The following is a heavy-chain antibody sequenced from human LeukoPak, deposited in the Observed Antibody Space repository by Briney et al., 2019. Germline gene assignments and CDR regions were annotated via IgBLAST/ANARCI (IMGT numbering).Heavy chain of an antibody. CDR2: IRYSGRTT. CDR3: LGVNTVTLPSDVY. J-gene: IGHJ4*02. Sequence: PGGALRLSCATSGVTFSNYAMSWVRQAPGKGLEWLAAIRYSGRTTYYAASVEGRFTIYSDTSKNALYLQMNNLRAEDTAVYATLGVNTVTLPSDVYWGQGTLVTVSS. V-gene: IGHV3-23*01. D-gene: IGHD4-17*01. CDR1: GVTFSNYA.